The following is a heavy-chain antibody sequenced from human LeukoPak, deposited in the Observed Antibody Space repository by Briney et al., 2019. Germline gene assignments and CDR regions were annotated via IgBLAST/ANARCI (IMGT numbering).Heavy chain of an antibody. V-gene: IGHV3-11*01. CDR1: GFTFTEFY. J-gene: IGHJ4*02. D-gene: IGHD3-9*01. CDR3: ARALTGFIPGN. Sequence: GGSLRLSCAASGFTFTEFYMSWIRQAPGEGLEWVSYISSSGTTIYYADSVMGRFTISRDNAKNSLYLQMNSLRAEDTAVYYCARALTGFIPGNWGQGTLVTVSS. CDR2: ISSSGTTI.